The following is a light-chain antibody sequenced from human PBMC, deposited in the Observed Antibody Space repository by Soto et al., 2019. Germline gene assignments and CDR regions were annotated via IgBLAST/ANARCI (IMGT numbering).Light chain of an antibody. Sequence: QSALTQPASVSGSPGQSITISCTGTSSDVGGYNYVSWYQHHPGKAPKLMIYEVSNRPSGVSNRFSGSKSGNTASLTISGLQAEDEDDYYCTSYTSSTTYVVFGGGTKLTVL. CDR3: TSYTSSTTYVV. CDR2: EVS. V-gene: IGLV2-14*01. J-gene: IGLJ2*01. CDR1: SSDVGGYNY.